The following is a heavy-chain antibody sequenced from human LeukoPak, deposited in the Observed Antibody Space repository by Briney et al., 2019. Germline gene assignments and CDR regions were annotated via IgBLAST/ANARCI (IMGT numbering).Heavy chain of an antibody. CDR1: GFTFSSYW. V-gene: IGHV3-30*02. CDR2: IRYDGSNK. Sequence: PGGSLRLSCAASGFTFSSYWMSWVRQAPGKGLEWVAFIRYDGSNKYYADSVKGRFTISRDNSKNTLYLQMNSLRAEDTAVYYCAKDGRYSSSWVSWFDPWGQGTLVTVSS. D-gene: IGHD6-13*01. CDR3: AKDGRYSSSWVSWFDP. J-gene: IGHJ5*02.